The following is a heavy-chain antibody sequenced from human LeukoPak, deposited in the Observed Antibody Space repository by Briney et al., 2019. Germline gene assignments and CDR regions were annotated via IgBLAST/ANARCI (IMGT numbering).Heavy chain of an antibody. D-gene: IGHD3-3*01. Sequence: PGGSLRLPCAASGFIFTNYALSWVRQAPGKGLESVSVISGSGDTTYYADSVKGRFTISRDNSKNTLYLQMNSLRAEDTAVYYCAKDTIFGHFDGYFDYWGQGTLVTVSS. CDR1: GFIFTNYA. CDR3: AKDTIFGHFDGYFDY. CDR2: ISGSGDTT. J-gene: IGHJ4*02. V-gene: IGHV3-23*01.